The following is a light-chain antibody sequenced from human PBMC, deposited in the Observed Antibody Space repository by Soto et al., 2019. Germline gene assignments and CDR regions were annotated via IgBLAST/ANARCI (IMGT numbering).Light chain of an antibody. V-gene: IGKV1-33*01. CDR1: QDISNY. CDR2: DAS. CDR3: QQYDNLPWT. Sequence: DIQMTHSPSSLSASVGDRVTITCQASQDISNYLKWYQQKPGKAPKLLIYDASNLETGFTSRFSGSGSGTDFTFTIRSLQPEDIATYYCQQYDNLPWTFGQGTKVEIK. J-gene: IGKJ1*01.